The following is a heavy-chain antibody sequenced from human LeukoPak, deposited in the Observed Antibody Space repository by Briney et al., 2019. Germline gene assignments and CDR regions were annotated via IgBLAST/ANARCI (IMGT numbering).Heavy chain of an antibody. V-gene: IGHV4-59*01. CDR1: GGSISSYY. Sequence: SETLSLTCTVSGGSISSYYWSWIRQPPGKGLEWIGYISYSGSTSYNPSLKSRVTITLDTSKSQFSLRLSSVTAADTAVYYCVREGYDTNIYYKADYWGQGTLVTVSS. CDR2: ISYSGST. CDR3: VREGYDTNIYYKADY. J-gene: IGHJ4*02. D-gene: IGHD3-22*01.